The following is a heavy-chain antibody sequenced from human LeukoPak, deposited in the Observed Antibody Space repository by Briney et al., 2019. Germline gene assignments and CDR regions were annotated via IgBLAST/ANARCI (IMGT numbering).Heavy chain of an antibody. CDR3: AKSNIGWDYYFDY. V-gene: IGHV3-23*01. CDR1: GFTFSSYV. D-gene: IGHD6-19*01. CDR2: LTSSSDTT. Sequence: PGGSLRLSCAASGFTFSSYVMSWVRQAPGKGLEWVAALTSSSDTTYYGDSVKGRFTISRDNSKNTLYLQMNSLGAEDTAIYYCAKSNIGWDYYFDYWGQGTLVTVSS. J-gene: IGHJ4*02.